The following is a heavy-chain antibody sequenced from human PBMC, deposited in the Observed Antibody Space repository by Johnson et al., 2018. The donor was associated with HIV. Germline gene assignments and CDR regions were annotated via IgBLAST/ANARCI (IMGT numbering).Heavy chain of an antibody. CDR2: IRYDGSNN. D-gene: IGHD3-3*01. CDR3: ARELGEREDEEWATDYYDFSIAYPVPGPRDVVGVFDI. Sequence: QVQLVESGGGVVQPGRSLRLSCVASGFTFSSSGMHWVRQAPGQGLAWVAFIRYDGSNNYSVDSVKGRFTISSDHSKNSLSLQMHHLTPSPTAVYYCARELGEREDEEWATDYYDFSIAYPVPGPRDVVGVFDIWGQGTMVTVSS. J-gene: IGHJ3*02. V-gene: IGHV3-30*02. CDR1: GFTFSSSG.